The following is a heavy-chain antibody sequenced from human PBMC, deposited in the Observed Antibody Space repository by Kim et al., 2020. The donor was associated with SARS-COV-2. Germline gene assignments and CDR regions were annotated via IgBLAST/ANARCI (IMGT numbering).Heavy chain of an antibody. D-gene: IGHD1-26*01. Sequence: SVKVSCKASGGTFSSYAISWVRQAPGRGLEWMGRIISILGIANYAQKFQGRVTITADKSTSTAYMELSSLRYEDTAVYYCATKGPMGPFDYWGQGTLVTVSS. CDR3: ATKGPMGPFDY. J-gene: IGHJ4*02. CDR2: IISILGIA. CDR1: GGTFSSYA. V-gene: IGHV1-69*04.